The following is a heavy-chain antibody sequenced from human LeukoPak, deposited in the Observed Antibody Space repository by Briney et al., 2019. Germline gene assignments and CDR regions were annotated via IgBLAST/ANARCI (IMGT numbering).Heavy chain of an antibody. CDR3: ARGGYCSSTSCYGLSWFDP. Sequence: PGGSLRLSCAASGFTFSSYWMHWVRQAPGKGLVWVSRINSDGSSTSYADSVKGRFTISRDNAKNTLYLQMNSLRAEDTAVYYCARGGYCSSTSCYGLSWFDPWGQATLVTVSS. J-gene: IGHJ5*02. D-gene: IGHD2-2*01. CDR1: GFTFSSYW. CDR2: INSDGSST. V-gene: IGHV3-74*01.